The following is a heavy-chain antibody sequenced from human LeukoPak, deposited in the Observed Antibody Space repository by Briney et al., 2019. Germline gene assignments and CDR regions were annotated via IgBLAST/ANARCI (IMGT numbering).Heavy chain of an antibody. J-gene: IGHJ6*02. CDR2: INSDGSST. CDR3: ARGITMPRGVIPSHYYYGMDV. D-gene: IGHD3-10*01. CDR1: GFTFSSYW. V-gene: IGHV3-74*01. Sequence: GGSLRLSCAASGFTFSSYWMHRVGQAPGKGLVGVSRINSDGSSTSYADSVKGRFTISRDNAKNTLYLQMNSLRAEDTAVYYCARGITMPRGVIPSHYYYGMDVWGQGTTVTVSS.